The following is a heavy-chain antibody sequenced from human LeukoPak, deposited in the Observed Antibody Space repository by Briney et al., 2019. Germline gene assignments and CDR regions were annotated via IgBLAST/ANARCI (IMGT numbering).Heavy chain of an antibody. V-gene: IGHV1-8*02. CDR2: MNPSSGKT. Sequence: ASVKVSCKASGYTFTSFGISWVRQAPGQGLEWMGWMNPSSGKTGYAQKFRGRVTMTRNTSISTAYMELSGLRSDDTAVYYCAKVGIDLDYWGQGTLVTVSS. D-gene: IGHD7-27*01. CDR1: GYTFTSFG. CDR3: AKVGIDLDY. J-gene: IGHJ4*02.